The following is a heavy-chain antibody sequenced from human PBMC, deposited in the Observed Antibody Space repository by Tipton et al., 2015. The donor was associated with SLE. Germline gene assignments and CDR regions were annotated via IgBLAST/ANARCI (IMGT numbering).Heavy chain of an antibody. CDR1: GFTFSNYW. J-gene: IGHJ3*01. CDR2: INPDGSGT. Sequence: SLRLSCAASGFTFSNYWMSWVRQAPGKGLEWVANINPDGSGTHYVGSVKGRFTISRDNALNSLHLQMNSLRAEDTAVYYCARRVIATDFDYWGQGTMVTVSS. CDR3: ARRVIATDFDY. D-gene: IGHD2-21*01. V-gene: IGHV3-7*01.